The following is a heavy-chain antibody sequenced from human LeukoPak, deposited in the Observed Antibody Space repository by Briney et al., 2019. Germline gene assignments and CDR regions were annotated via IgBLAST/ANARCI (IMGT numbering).Heavy chain of an antibody. D-gene: IGHD5-24*01. Sequence: QAGGSLRLSCAASGLTFNNYGMHWVRQAPGKGLEWVAVISYDGSTKYYADSVKGRFTISRDNSKNTLYLQMNSLRAEDTAVYYCAKGDEYNNGALGGMDVWGQGTTVTVSS. CDR1: GLTFNNYG. V-gene: IGHV3-30*18. CDR2: ISYDGSTK. CDR3: AKGDEYNNGALGGMDV. J-gene: IGHJ6*02.